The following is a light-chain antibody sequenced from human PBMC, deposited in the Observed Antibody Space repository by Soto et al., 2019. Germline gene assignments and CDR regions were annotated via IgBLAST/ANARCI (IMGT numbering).Light chain of an antibody. CDR1: QSISSH. CDR2: ASY. V-gene: IGKV1-39*01. J-gene: IGKJ2*01. Sequence: DIQITQSPSSLSASVGDRVTITCRASQSISSHLNWYQHKPGRPPRLLIFASYILEGGVPSRFSGSGSDTYFTLTIDSRQPEDVATYYCQHSYITPRYTFGPGTKVAI. CDR3: QHSYITPRYT.